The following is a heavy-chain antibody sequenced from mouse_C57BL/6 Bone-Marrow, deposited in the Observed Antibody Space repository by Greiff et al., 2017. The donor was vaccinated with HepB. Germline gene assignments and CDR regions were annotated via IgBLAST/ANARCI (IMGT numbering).Heavy chain of an antibody. D-gene: IGHD2-4*01. CDR3: ARDGMITTLFDY. J-gene: IGHJ2*01. V-gene: IGHV5-4*01. CDR2: ISDGGSYT. Sequence: EVNLVESGGGLVKPGGSLKLSCAASGFTFSSYAMSWVRQTPEKRLEWVATISDGGSYTYYPDNVKGRFTISRDNAKNNLYLQMSHLKSEDTAMYYCARDGMITTLFDYWGQGTTLTVSS. CDR1: GFTFSSYA.